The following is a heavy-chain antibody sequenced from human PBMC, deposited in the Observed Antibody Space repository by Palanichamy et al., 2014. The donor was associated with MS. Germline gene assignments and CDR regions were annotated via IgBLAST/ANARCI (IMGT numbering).Heavy chain of an antibody. CDR3: ARGRDGSSYYDY. D-gene: IGHD3-22*01. CDR2: TYYRSNWNN. V-gene: IGHV6-1*01. Sequence: QVQLQQSGPGLVKPSQTLSLTCAISGGSVSSKSATWNWIRQSPSRGLEWLGRTYYRSNWNNDYALSVKSRMTINPDTSKNLFSLQLSSVTPEDTAVYYCARGRDGSSYYDYWGQGTLVTVSS. J-gene: IGHJ4*02. CDR1: GGSVSSKSAT.